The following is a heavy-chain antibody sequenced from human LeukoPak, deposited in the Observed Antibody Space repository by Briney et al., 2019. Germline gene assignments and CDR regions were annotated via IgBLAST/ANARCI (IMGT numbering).Heavy chain of an antibody. CDR1: GFTFNSYW. V-gene: IGHV3-7*03. CDR3: ARAVDY. J-gene: IGHJ4*02. CDR2: INQDGSKK. Sequence: GGSLRLSCAASGFTFNSYWMNWVRQVPGKGLEWVANINQDGSKKHYVDSVKGRFTISRDNAKNSMYLQMNSLRAEDTAVYYCARAVDYWGQGTLVTVSS. D-gene: IGHD4-17*01.